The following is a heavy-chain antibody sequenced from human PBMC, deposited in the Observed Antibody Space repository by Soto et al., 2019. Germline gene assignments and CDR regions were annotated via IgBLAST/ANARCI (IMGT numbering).Heavy chain of an antibody. CDR3: ARGVFSGSGSYIQGDY. CDR2: IKSDGSSI. V-gene: IGHV3-74*01. J-gene: IGHJ4*02. D-gene: IGHD3-10*01. CDR1: GFTFSNYW. Sequence: EVQLVESGGGLVQPGGSLRLSCAASGFTFSNYWMHWVRQAPGKGLVWVSRIKSDGSSISYADSVKGRFTISRDNARNTLYLQMNSLRAEDTAVYYCARGVFSGSGSYIQGDYWGQGTLVTVSS.